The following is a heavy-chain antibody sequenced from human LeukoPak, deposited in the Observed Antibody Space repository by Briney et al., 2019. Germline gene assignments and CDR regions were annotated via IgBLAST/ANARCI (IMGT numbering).Heavy chain of an antibody. CDR1: GFTFSNYW. V-gene: IGHV3-23*01. Sequence: GGSLRLSCAASGFTFSNYWLSWVRQAPGKGLEWVSAISGSGGSTYYADSVKGRFTISRDNSKNTLYLQMNSLRAEDTAVYYCAKPPYELDYWGQGTLVTVSS. D-gene: IGHD5-12*01. J-gene: IGHJ4*02. CDR2: ISGSGGST. CDR3: AKPPYELDY.